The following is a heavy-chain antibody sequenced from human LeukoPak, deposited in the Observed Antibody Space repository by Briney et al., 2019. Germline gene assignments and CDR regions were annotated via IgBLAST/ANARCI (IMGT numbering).Heavy chain of an antibody. CDR2: ISWNSGSI. Sequence: GRSLRLSCAASGFTFDDYAMHWVRQAPGKGLEWVSGISWNSGSIGYADSVKGRFTISRDNSRPTLYLQMSSLRVDDTAVYYCAKLGSGWSTGLHYLDYWGQGILVTVSS. J-gene: IGHJ4*02. CDR3: AKLGSGWSTGLHYLDY. CDR1: GFTFDDYA. D-gene: IGHD6-19*01. V-gene: IGHV3-9*01.